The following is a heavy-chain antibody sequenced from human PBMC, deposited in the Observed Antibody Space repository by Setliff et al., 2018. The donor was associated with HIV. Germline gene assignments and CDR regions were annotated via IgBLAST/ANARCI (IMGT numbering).Heavy chain of an antibody. Sequence: SETLSLTCAVSGGSISSSNWWRWVRQPPGKGLEWIGEIYHSGSTNYNPSLKSRVTISVDTSKNQFSLKLSSVTAADTAVYYCAKERYDSSGYSIDHYGMDVWGQGTTVTVSS. CDR2: IYHSGST. J-gene: IGHJ6*02. D-gene: IGHD3-22*01. CDR1: GGSISSSNW. V-gene: IGHV4-4*02. CDR3: AKERYDSSGYSIDHYGMDV.